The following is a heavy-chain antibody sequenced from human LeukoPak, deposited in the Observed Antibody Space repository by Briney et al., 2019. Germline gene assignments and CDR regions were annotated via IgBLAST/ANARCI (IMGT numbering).Heavy chain of an antibody. V-gene: IGHV1-8*01. Sequence: GASVKVSCKASGYTFTSYDINWVRQAPGQGLEWMGWMNPNSGNTGYAQKFQGRVTMTRNTSISTAYMELSSLRSEDTAVYYCARGRFYYDSSGPRDAFDIWGQGTMVTVSS. CDR3: ARGRFYYDSSGPRDAFDI. CDR2: MNPNSGNT. CDR1: GYTFTSYD. D-gene: IGHD3-22*01. J-gene: IGHJ3*02.